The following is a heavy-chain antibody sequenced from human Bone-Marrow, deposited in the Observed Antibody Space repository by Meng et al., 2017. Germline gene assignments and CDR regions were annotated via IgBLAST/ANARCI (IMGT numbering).Heavy chain of an antibody. D-gene: IGHD3-10*01. CDR3: ARYRSVRVRGVIRGEGLVPFYY. Sequence: GESLKISCAASGFTFSSYEMNWVRQAPGKGLEWVSYISSSGSTIYYADSVKGRFTISRDNAKNSLYLQMNSLRAEDTAVYYCARYRSVRVRGVIRGEGLVPFYYWGQGTLVTVSS. CDR1: GFTFSSYE. CDR2: ISSSGSTI. J-gene: IGHJ4*02. V-gene: IGHV3-48*03.